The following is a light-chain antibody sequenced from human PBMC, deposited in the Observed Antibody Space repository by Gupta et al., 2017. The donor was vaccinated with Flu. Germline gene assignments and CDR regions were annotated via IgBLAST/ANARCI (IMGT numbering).Light chain of an antibody. CDR2: GGS. Sequence: ATLSLSPGERDTRSCRTSQSLSSSYFAWYQQKPGQAPRLLIYGGSSRATGTPDRFSGSGSGTDFTLTISRLEPEDFAVYYCQQDDSSPLTFGHGTKVDV. J-gene: IGKJ3*01. CDR1: QSLSSSY. V-gene: IGKV3-20*01. CDR3: QQDDSSPLT.